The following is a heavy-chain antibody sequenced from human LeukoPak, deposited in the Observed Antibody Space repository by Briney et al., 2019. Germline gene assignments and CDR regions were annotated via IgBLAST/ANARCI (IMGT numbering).Heavy chain of an antibody. CDR2: IYYSGST. Sequence: SQTLSLTCTVSGGSISSGDYNWSWIRQPPGKGLEWIGYIYYSGSTYYIPSLKSRVTISVDTSKNQFSLKLSSVTAADTAVYYCARDRLGDPIDYWGQGTLVTVSS. J-gene: IGHJ4*02. V-gene: IGHV4-30-4*08. CDR1: GGSISSGDYN. D-gene: IGHD3-16*01. CDR3: ARDRLGDPIDY.